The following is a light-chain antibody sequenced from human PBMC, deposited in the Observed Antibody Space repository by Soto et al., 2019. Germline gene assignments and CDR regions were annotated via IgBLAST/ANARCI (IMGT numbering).Light chain of an antibody. V-gene: IGLV1-44*01. CDR2: SSS. J-gene: IGLJ2*01. CDR3: AAWDVSLNVVV. Sequence: QSVVTQPPSASGTPGQRVTISCSGSASNIGSNPVNWYQQLPGTAPKLLIYSSSHRPSGVPDRISGSKSGTSASLAISGLQPGDEADYYCAAWDVSLNVVVFGGGTKLTVL. CDR1: ASNIGSNP.